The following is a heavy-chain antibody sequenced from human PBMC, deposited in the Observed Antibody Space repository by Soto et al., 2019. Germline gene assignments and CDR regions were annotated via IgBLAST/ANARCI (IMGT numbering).Heavy chain of an antibody. CDR1: RGSISSVPNY. CDR2: IYYSGST. Sequence: SETLSLTCNVSRGSISSVPNYWAWIRQPPGKGLEWIANIYYSGSTFYNPSLKSRVTISLNPSKNQFYLKLRSVTPEDTAVYYCERHEARWYFDSRSQRILVTVSS. CDR3: ERHEARWYFDS. V-gene: IGHV4-39*01. J-gene: IGHJ4*02.